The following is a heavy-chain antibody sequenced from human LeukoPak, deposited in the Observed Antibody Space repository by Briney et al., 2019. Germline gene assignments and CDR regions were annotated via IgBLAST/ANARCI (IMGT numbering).Heavy chain of an antibody. CDR1: GFTFSSHS. D-gene: IGHD3-10*01. CDR3: ARERRDGGFGELLSLPFDY. J-gene: IGHJ4*02. CDR2: ISSSSSYI. Sequence: GGSLRLSCAASGFTFSSHSMNWVRQAPGEGLEWVSSISSSSSYIYYADSVKGRFTISRDNAKNSLYLQMNSLRAEDTAVYYCARERRDGGFGELLSLPFDYWGQGTLVTVSS. V-gene: IGHV3-21*01.